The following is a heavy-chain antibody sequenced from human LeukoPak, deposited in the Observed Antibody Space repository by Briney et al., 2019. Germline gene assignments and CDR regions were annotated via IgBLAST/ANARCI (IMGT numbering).Heavy chain of an antibody. CDR3: ARRAAAGTPYYYYGMDV. D-gene: IGHD6-13*01. CDR1: GFPFSSYA. J-gene: IGHJ6*02. V-gene: IGHV3-30-3*01. CDR2: ISYDGSNK. Sequence: GGSLRLSCAASGFPFSSYAMHWVRQAPGKGLEWVAVISYDGSNKYYADSVKGRFTISRDNSKNTLYPQMNSLRAEDTAVYYCARRAAAGTPYYYYGMDVWGQGTTVTVSS.